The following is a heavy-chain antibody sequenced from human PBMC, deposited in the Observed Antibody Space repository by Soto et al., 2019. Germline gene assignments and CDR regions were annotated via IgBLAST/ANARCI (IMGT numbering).Heavy chain of an antibody. V-gene: IGHV4-4*07. CDR1: GGSITNHY. CDR3: ARDYDVNTAVDYWYFDL. D-gene: IGHD5-18*01. Sequence: QVQLQESGPRLVTPSETLTLTCSLSGGSITNHYWGWIRQPPGKGLEFIGRIYPSGRAHYNPSLQSRVTMSVDTSKNQFSLKVNSVTAADTAIYCCARDYDVNTAVDYWYFDLWGRGTLVTVSS. CDR2: IYPSGRA. J-gene: IGHJ2*01.